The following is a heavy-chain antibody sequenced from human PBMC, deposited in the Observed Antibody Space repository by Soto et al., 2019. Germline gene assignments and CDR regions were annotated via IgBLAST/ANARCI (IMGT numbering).Heavy chain of an antibody. CDR3: AKAESSGWYSSLDY. CDR2: LSWNSGTI. J-gene: IGHJ4*02. D-gene: IGHD6-19*01. CDR1: GFTFDDYA. V-gene: IGHV3-9*01. Sequence: EVQLVESGGGLVQPGKSLRLSCAASGFTFDDYAMHWVRQVPGKGLELVSGLSWNSGTIDYAASVKGRFTISRDNAKNSLHLQMNSLKPEDTAFYYCAKAESSGWYSSLDYWGQGTLVTVSS.